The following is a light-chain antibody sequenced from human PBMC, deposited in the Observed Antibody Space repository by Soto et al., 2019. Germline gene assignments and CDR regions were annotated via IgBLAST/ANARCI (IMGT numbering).Light chain of an antibody. CDR3: QQYNSYSRT. CDR2: DAS. J-gene: IGKJ1*01. V-gene: IGKV1-5*01. CDR1: QSISSW. Sequence: DIQMTQSPSTLSASVGDRVAITFRASQSISSWLAWYQQKPGKAPKLLIYDASSLESGVPSRFSGSGSGTEFTLTISSLQPDDFATYYCQQYNSYSRTFGQGTKADIK.